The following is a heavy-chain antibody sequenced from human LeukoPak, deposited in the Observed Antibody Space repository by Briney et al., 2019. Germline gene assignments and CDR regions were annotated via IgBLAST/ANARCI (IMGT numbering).Heavy chain of an antibody. CDR3: TRLEEEYYYHYYMDV. J-gene: IGHJ6*03. V-gene: IGHV3-23*01. CDR2: ISGSGGST. Sequence: GGSLRLSCAASGFTFSSYAMSWVRQAPGKGLEWVSAISGSGGSTYYADSVKGRFTISRDNSKNTLYLQMNSLKTEDTAVYYCTRLEEEYYYHYYMDVWGKGTTVTVSS. CDR1: GFTFSSYA.